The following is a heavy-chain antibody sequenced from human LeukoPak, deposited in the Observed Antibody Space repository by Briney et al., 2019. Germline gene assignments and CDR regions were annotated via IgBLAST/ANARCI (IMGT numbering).Heavy chain of an antibody. Sequence: GGSLRLSCAASGFTFSSYGMHWVRQAPGKGLEWVAFIRYDGSNKCYADSVKGRFTISRDNSKNTLYLQMNSLRAEDTAVYYCAKDRPTVYSSSWLHFLDSWGQGTLVTVSS. CDR3: AKDRPTVYSSSWLHFLDS. D-gene: IGHD6-13*01. CDR2: IRYDGSNK. J-gene: IGHJ4*02. CDR1: GFTFSSYG. V-gene: IGHV3-30*02.